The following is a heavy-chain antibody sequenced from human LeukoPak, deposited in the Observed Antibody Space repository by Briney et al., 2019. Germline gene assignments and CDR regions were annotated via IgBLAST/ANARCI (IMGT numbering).Heavy chain of an antibody. D-gene: IGHD4-17*01. J-gene: IGHJ5*02. Sequence: GGSLRLSCAASGFTVSSNYMSWVRQAPGKGLEWVSVIYSGGSTYYADSVKGRFTISRDNSKNTLYLQMNSLRAEDTAEYYCARETPFPLTTATTSWFDPWGQGTLVTVSS. CDR1: GFTVSSNY. CDR3: ARETPFPLTTATTSWFDP. V-gene: IGHV3-66*01. CDR2: IYSGGST.